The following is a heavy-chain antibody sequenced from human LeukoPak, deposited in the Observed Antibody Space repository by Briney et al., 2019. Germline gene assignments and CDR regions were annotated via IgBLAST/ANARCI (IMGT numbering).Heavy chain of an antibody. D-gene: IGHD3-22*01. CDR3: AIQAITMIVVVTFDY. CDR1: GYTFTGYY. CDR2: INPNSGGT. V-gene: IGHV1-2*06. Sequence: ASVKVSCKASGYTFTGYYMHWVRQAPGQGLEWMGRINPNSGGTNYAQKFQGRVTMTRDTSISTAYMELSRLRSDDTAVYYCAIQAITMIVVVTFDYWGPGTLVTVSS. J-gene: IGHJ4*02.